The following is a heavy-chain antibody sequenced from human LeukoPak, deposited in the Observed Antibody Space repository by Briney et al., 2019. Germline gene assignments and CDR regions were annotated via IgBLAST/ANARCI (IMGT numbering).Heavy chain of an antibody. CDR3: ARGPSPHDYGDYAAANYYYMDV. D-gene: IGHD4-17*01. CDR2: IYYSGST. J-gene: IGHJ6*03. Sequence: SETLSLTCTVSGGSISSYYWSWIRQPPGKGLEWIGYIYYSGSTYYNPSLKSRVTISVHTSKNQFSLKLSSVTAADTAVYYCARGPSPHDYGDYAAANYYYMDVWGKGTTVTVSS. CDR1: GGSISSYY. V-gene: IGHV4-59*01.